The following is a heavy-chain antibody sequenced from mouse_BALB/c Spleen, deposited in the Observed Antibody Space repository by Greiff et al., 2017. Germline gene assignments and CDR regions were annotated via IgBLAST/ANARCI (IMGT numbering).Heavy chain of an antibody. CDR2: ISSGGSYT. Sequence: EVKLVESGGDLVKPGGSLKLSCAASGFTFSSYGMSWVRQTPDKRLEWVATISSGGSYTYYPDSVKGRFTISRDNAKNTLYLQMSSLKSEDTAMYYCARQGHYYGSPYFDYWGQGTTLTVSS. J-gene: IGHJ2*01. CDR1: GFTFSSYG. V-gene: IGHV5-6*02. D-gene: IGHD1-1*01. CDR3: ARQGHYYGSPYFDY.